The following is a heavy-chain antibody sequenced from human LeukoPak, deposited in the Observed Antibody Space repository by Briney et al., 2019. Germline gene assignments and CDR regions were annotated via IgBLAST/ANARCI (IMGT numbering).Heavy chain of an antibody. CDR3: ARDGLSWFGEFPGRGDMYYYYMDV. V-gene: IGHV1-18*01. CDR2: ISAYNGNT. Sequence: GASVKVSCKASGYTFTSYGISWVRQAPGQGLEWMGWISAYNGNTNYAQKFQGRVTMTRDTSISTAYMELSRLRSDDTAVYYCARDGLSWFGEFPGRGDMYYYYMDVWGKGTTVTVSS. CDR1: GYTFTSYG. D-gene: IGHD3-10*01. J-gene: IGHJ6*03.